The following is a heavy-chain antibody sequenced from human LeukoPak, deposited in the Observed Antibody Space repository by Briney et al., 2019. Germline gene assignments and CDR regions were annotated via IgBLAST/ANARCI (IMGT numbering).Heavy chain of an antibody. CDR2: ISGSGGST. CDR1: GFTFSSYA. J-gene: IGHJ5*02. Sequence: GGSLRLSCAASGFTFSSYAMSWVRQAPGKGLEWVSAISGSGGSTYYADSVKGRFTISRDNSENTLYLQMNSLRAEDTAVYYCAKDPQYQLPNDWFDPWGQGTLVTVSS. CDR3: AKDPQYQLPNDWFDP. D-gene: IGHD2-2*01. V-gene: IGHV3-23*01.